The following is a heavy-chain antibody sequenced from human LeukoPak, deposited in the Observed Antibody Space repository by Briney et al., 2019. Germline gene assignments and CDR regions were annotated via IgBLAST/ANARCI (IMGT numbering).Heavy chain of an antibody. CDR1: GGSISSGGYS. CDR3: ARSRGWLQSHPLGY. Sequence: SETLSLTCAVSGGSISSGGYSWSWIRQPPGKGLEWIGYIYYSGSTYYNPSLKSRATISVDTSKNQFSLKLSSVTAADTAVYYCARSRGWLQSHPLGYWGQGTLVTVSS. J-gene: IGHJ4*02. V-gene: IGHV4-30-4*07. CDR2: IYYSGST. D-gene: IGHD5-24*01.